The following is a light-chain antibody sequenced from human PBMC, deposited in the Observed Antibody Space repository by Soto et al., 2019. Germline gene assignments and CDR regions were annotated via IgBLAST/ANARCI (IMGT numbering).Light chain of an antibody. Sequence: EILLTQSPGTLSLSPGERATLSCRASQSVSNNYLAWYQQKPGQAPRLLIYGASNRATGIPDRFSGSGSGTDFTITISRLEPEDFAVYYCQQYGSPGTFGQGTKVDIK. CDR2: GAS. CDR1: QSVSNNY. CDR3: QQYGSPGT. J-gene: IGKJ1*01. V-gene: IGKV3-20*01.